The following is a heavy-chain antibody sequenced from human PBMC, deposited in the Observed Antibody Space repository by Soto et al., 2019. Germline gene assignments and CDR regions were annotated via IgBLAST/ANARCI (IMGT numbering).Heavy chain of an antibody. V-gene: IGHV3-30-3*01. CDR2: ISYDGSNK. CDR3: ARERADEVGATTWFDP. D-gene: IGHD1-26*01. J-gene: IGHJ5*02. CDR1: GFTFSSYA. Sequence: PGGSLRLSCAASGFTFSSYAMHWVRQAPGKGLEWVAVISYDGSNKYYADSVKGRFTISRDNSKNTLYLQMNSLRAEDTAVYYCARERADEVGATTWFDPWGQGTLVTVSS.